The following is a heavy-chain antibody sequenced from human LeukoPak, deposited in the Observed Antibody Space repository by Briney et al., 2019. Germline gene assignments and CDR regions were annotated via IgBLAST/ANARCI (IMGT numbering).Heavy chain of an antibody. CDR1: GFTLDDYT. J-gene: IGHJ5*02. CDR3: SKSLTTAWYGWLDP. V-gene: IGHV3-49*04. CDR2: IRNKAYGGTT. D-gene: IGHD1-1*01. Sequence: PGGSLRLSCIGSGFTLDDYTINWVRQAPGKGLQWVGFIRNKAYGGTTEYDASVKGRLIISRDDSKSIAFLQLNSLKTEDTGIYYCSKSLTTAWYGWLDPWGQGTLVTVSS.